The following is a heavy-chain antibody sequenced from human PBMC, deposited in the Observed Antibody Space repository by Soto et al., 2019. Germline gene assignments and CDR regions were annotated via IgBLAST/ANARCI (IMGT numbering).Heavy chain of an antibody. D-gene: IGHD3-3*01. CDR2: ISHSGST. J-gene: IGHJ4*02. Sequence: SETLSLTCTVYGESLSGYYWSWIRQPPGKGLEWIGEISHSGSTNYNPSLKSRVTMSVDTSKNQFSLKLTSMSAADTAVYDCARLRRPIFGPDPVYWGQGTLVTVSS. CDR1: GESLSGYY. CDR3: ARLRRPIFGPDPVY. V-gene: IGHV4-34*01.